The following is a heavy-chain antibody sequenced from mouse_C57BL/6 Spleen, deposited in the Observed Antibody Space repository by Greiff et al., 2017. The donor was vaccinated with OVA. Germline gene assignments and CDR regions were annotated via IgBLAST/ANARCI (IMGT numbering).Heavy chain of an antibody. Sequence: EVMLVESVAELVRPGASVKLSCTASGFNIKNNYMHWVKQRPEQGLEWIGRIDPANGNTKYAPKFQGKATITADTSSNTAYLQLSSLTSEDTAIYYCASSYYDYEDFDYWGQGTTLTVSS. CDR2: IDPANGNT. D-gene: IGHD2-4*01. CDR1: GFNIKNNY. CDR3: ASSYYDYEDFDY. V-gene: IGHV14-3*01. J-gene: IGHJ2*01.